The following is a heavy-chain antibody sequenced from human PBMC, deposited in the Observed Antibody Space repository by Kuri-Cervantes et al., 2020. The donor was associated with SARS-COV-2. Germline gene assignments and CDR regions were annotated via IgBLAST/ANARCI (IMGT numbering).Heavy chain of an antibody. CDR3: ARVRALCGGDCYSANDAFDI. CDR1: EFTFSNYA. Sequence: GESLKISCAASEFTFSNYAIHWVRQAPGKGLEWVAVISYDGSNKYYADSVKGRFTISRDNSKNTLYLQMNSLRAEDTAVYYCARVRALCGGDCYSANDAFDIWGQGTMVTVSS. D-gene: IGHD2-21*02. V-gene: IGHV3-30-3*01. J-gene: IGHJ3*02. CDR2: ISYDGSNK.